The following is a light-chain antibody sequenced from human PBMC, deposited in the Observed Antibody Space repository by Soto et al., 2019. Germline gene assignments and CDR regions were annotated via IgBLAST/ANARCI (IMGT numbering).Light chain of an antibody. CDR2: KAS. CDR1: QTISRW. Sequence: VHMTKSASTLSGSGGWRVTITCRASQTISRWLAWYQQKKGKAPKLLIYKASTLKSGVPSRFSGSGYGTEFNLTISSLQTDDFATYYCQHYNSYSEAFGQGTKVDI. J-gene: IGKJ1*01. CDR3: QHYNSYSEA. V-gene: IGKV1-5*03.